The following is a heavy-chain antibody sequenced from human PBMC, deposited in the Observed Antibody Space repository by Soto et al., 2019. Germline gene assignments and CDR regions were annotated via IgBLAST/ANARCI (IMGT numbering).Heavy chain of an antibody. J-gene: IGHJ6*02. CDR2: ISGSGGST. CDR3: AKVVVTVPYNYYYYYGMDV. V-gene: IGHV3-23*01. CDR1: GFTFSSYA. Sequence: EVQLLESGGGLVQPGGSLRLSCAASGFTFSSYAMSWVRQAPGKGLEWVSAISGSGGSTYYADSVKGRFTISRDNSKNTLYLQMNSLRAEDKAVYYCAKVVVTVPYNYYYYYGMDVWGQGTTFTVSS. D-gene: IGHD4-17*01.